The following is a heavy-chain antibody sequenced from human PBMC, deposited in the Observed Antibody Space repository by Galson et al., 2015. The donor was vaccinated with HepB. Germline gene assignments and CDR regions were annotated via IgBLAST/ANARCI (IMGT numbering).Heavy chain of an antibody. J-gene: IGHJ4*02. CDR2: ISADNGNT. CDR3: AREGLSGYYESTGYFPFDY. V-gene: IGHV1-18*01. Sequence: SVKVSCKASGYFFTHFGINWVRQAPGQGLEWMGWISADNGNTKYAQKFQGRVTMTTDTSTSTAYVEVRSLRSDDTAVYYCAREGLSGYYESTGYFPFDYWGQGSLLTVSS. D-gene: IGHD3-22*01. CDR1: GYFFTHFG.